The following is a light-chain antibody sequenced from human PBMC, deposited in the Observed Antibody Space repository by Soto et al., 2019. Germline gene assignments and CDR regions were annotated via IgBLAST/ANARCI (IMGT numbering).Light chain of an antibody. CDR3: CSYAGSYTYV. V-gene: IGLV2-11*01. CDR1: SSDVGDYYY. J-gene: IGLJ1*01. Sequence: QSVLTQPRSVSGSPGQSVTISCTGTSSDVGDYYYVSWYQQHPGKAPKLMIYDVTKRPSGVPDRFSGSKSGNTASLTISGLQAEYEADYYCCSYAGSYTYVFGTGTKLTVL. CDR2: DVT.